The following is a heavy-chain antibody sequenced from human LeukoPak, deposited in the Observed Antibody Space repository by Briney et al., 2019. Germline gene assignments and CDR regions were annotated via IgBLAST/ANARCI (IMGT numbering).Heavy chain of an antibody. Sequence: SVKVSCKASGYTFTGYYMHWVRQAPGQGLEWMGGIIPIFGTANYAQKFQGRVTITADESTSTAYMELSSLRSEDTAVYYCARGDSYYYGSGSLTNWFDPWGQGTLVTVSS. CDR3: ARGDSYYYGSGSLTNWFDP. CDR2: IIPIFGTA. D-gene: IGHD3-10*01. J-gene: IGHJ5*02. V-gene: IGHV1-69*13. CDR1: GYTFTGYY.